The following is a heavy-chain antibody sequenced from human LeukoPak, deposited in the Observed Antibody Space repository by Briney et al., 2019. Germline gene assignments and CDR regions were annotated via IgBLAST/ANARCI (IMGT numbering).Heavy chain of an antibody. Sequence: SETLSLTCTVSGGSISSYYWSWIRQPPGKGLEWIGYIYYSGSTNYNPSLKSRVTISVDTSKNQFSLKLSSVTAADTAVYYCARGLMVRGVTVNYYYYMDVWGKGTTVTISS. J-gene: IGHJ6*03. V-gene: IGHV4-59*01. CDR2: IYYSGST. CDR3: ARGLMVRGVTVNYYYYMDV. CDR1: GGSISSYY. D-gene: IGHD3-10*01.